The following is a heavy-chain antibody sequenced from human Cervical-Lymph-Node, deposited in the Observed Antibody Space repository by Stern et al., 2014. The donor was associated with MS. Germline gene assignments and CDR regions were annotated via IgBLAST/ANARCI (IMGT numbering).Heavy chain of an antibody. J-gene: IGHJ6*02. V-gene: IGHV3-53*01. CDR2: IYSGGGT. Sequence: EMQLVESGGGLIQPGGSLRLSCAASGFTVRTNHVTWVRQAPGKGLEGVSVIYSGGGTYYADSVTGLFTISRDNSKNTVYLQMNSLRVEDTAVYYCSSDVGNYYYDKDVWGQGTTVTVSS. CDR1: GFTVRTNH. CDR3: SSDVGNYYYDKDV.